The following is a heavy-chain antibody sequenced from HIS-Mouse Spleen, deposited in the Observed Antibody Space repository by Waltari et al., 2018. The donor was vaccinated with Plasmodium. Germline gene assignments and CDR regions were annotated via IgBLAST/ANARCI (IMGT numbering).Heavy chain of an antibody. CDR3: AKEVLGYYDFWSRPDY. CDR1: RFTFSSSG. V-gene: IGHV3-30*18. Sequence: QVQLVESGGGVVQPGRSLSLPCAASRFTFSSSGMHGVRQAPGKGLEWVAVISYDGSNKYYADSVKGRFTISRDNSKNTLYLQMNSLRAEDTAVYYCAKEVLGYYDFWSRPDYWGQGTLVTVSS. CDR2: ISYDGSNK. D-gene: IGHD3-3*01. J-gene: IGHJ4*02.